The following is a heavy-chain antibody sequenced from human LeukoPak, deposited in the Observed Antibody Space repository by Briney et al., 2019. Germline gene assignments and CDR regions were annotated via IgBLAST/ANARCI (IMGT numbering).Heavy chain of an antibody. CDR2: INPSGGGT. CDR3: ARKIHWGSSPFDY. D-gene: IGHD7-27*01. CDR1: GYTFTNYY. V-gene: IGHV1-46*01. J-gene: IGHJ4*02. Sequence: ASVKVSCRASGYTFTNYYMHWVRQAPGQGLEWMGMINPSGGGTSYAPEFQGTVTMIRDTSTSTAYMELRSLRSDDTAVYYCARKIHWGSSPFDYWGQGTLVTVSS.